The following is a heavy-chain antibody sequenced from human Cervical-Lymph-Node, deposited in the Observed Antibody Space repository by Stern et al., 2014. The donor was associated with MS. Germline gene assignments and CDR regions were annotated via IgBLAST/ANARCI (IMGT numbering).Heavy chain of an antibody. CDR1: GFSLSNSG. CDR3: MGVGDAMHV. CDR2: MSFVGGNK. Sequence: VQLVESGGGVVQPGRSLTLSCAASGFSLSNSGMHWVRQAPGTGLERVAVMSFVGGNKKYGDSVKGRFSISRDMANNTLFLQMNSLRPEDTAVYYCMGVGDAMHVWGQGTTVIVSS. J-gene: IGHJ6*02. V-gene: IGHV3-30*03.